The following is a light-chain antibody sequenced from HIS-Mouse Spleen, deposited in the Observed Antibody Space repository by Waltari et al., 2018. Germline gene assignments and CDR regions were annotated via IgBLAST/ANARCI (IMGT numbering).Light chain of an antibody. CDR1: SPHIGSHY. CDR3: AAWDDSLSGPV. CDR2: RNN. Sequence: QSVLTQPPSASGTPGQRVTTSCSGSSPHIGSHYLYWYQQLPGTAPTLLIYRNNQRPSGVPDRFSGSKSGTSASLAISGLRSEDEADYYCAAWDDSLSGPVFGGGTKLTVL. J-gene: IGLJ3*02. V-gene: IGLV1-47*01.